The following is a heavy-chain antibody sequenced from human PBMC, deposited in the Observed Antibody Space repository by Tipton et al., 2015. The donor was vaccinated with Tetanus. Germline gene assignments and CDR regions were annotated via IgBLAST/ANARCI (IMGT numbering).Heavy chain of an antibody. CDR1: GGSFSGYY. D-gene: IGHD3-16*01. CDR3: ARSRLADGGVGY. CDR2: INHRGST. V-gene: IGHV4-34*01. J-gene: IGHJ4*02. Sequence: LRLSCAVYGGSFSGYYWSWIRQPPGKGLEWIGEINHRGSTNYNPSLKSRVTISVDTSKNQFSLKLSSVTAADTAVYYCARSRLADGGVGYWGQGTLVTVSS.